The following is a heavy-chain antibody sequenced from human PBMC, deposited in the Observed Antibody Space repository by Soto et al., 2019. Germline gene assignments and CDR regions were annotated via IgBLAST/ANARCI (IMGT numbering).Heavy chain of an antibody. CDR2: IYYSGST. Sequence: QVQLQESGPGLVKPSETPSLTCTVSGGSISSYYWSWIRQPPGKGLEWIGYIYYSGSTNYNPSLKSRVTISVDTSKNQFSLKLSSVTAADTAVYYCATSSSWPPYYGMDVWGQGTTVTVSS. J-gene: IGHJ6*02. CDR1: GGSISSYY. V-gene: IGHV4-59*01. CDR3: ATSSSWPPYYGMDV. D-gene: IGHD6-13*01.